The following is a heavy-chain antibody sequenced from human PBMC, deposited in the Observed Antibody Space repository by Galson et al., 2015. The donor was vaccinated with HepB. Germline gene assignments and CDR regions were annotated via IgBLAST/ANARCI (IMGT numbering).Heavy chain of an antibody. J-gene: IGHJ4*02. CDR3: ARDLALGTTIISDY. CDR2: TWYDGSEK. CDR1: GFTFNRFG. Sequence: SLRLSCAASGFTFNRFGMHWVRQAPGKGLEWVAVTWYDGSEKYYASSVKGRFSISRDNSRNTLYLQMNSLRAEDTAIYYCARDLALGTTIISDYWGQGTLSPSPQ. D-gene: IGHD1-7*01. V-gene: IGHV3-33*01.